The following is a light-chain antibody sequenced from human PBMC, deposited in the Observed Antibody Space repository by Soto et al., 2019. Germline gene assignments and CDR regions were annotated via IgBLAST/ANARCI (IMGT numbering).Light chain of an antibody. CDR1: QSVSSN. Sequence: EIVMTQSPATLSVSPGESATLSCRASQSVSSNLAWYQQKPGQAPRLLIYGASTRAAGIPARFSGSGSGTEFTLTISSLQSEDFAVYYCQHYNNWPVTFGGGTKVEIK. J-gene: IGKJ4*01. V-gene: IGKV3-15*01. CDR2: GAS. CDR3: QHYNNWPVT.